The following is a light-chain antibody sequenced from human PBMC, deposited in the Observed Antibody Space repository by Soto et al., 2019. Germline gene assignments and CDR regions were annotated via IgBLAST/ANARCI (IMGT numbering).Light chain of an antibody. CDR2: EVS. Sequence: QSALTQPASVSGSPGQSITISCTGTSSDVGGYNYVSWYQQHPGKAPKLMIYEVSNRPSGVSNRFSGSKSGNTASLTISWLQAEDEADYYCSSYTSSSPYVFGTGTKLTVL. V-gene: IGLV2-14*01. CDR1: SSDVGGYNY. CDR3: SSYTSSSPYV. J-gene: IGLJ1*01.